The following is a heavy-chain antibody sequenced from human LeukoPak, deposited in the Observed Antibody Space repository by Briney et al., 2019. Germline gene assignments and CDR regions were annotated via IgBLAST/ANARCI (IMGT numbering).Heavy chain of an antibody. Sequence: SETLSLTCSVSGGSISSGNYYWGWIRQPPGKGLEWIASIDYAGNTYYNPSLKSRVTISVDTSKNHFSLKLKSVTAADTTVYYCAGRSKTYTGTYQMPFDYWGQGTLVAVSS. V-gene: IGHV4-39*02. CDR3: AGRSKTYTGTYQMPFDY. CDR2: IDYAGNT. J-gene: IGHJ4*02. CDR1: GGSISSGNYY. D-gene: IGHD1-26*01.